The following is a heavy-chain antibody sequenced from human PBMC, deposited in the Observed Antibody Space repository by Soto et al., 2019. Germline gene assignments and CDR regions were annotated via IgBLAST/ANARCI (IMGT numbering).Heavy chain of an antibody. V-gene: IGHV1-2*04. CDR3: AKGWRYLTYYFDY. CDR1: GYTFTGYY. J-gene: IGHJ4*02. CDR2: INPNSGGT. Sequence: ASVKVSCKASGYTFTGYYMHWVRQAPGQGLEWMEWINPNSGGTNYAQKFQGWVTMTRDTSISTAYMELSRLRSDDTAVYYCAKGWRYLTYYFDYWGQGTLVTVSS. D-gene: IGHD1-1*01.